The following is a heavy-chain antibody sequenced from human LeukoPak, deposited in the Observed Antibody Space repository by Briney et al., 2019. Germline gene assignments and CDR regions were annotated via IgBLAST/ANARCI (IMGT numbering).Heavy chain of an antibody. CDR1: GFTFSSYG. CDR3: ARLPSPDYRGNDAFDI. J-gene: IGHJ3*02. CDR2: ISSDGGST. V-gene: IGHV3-64*01. Sequence: GGSLRLSCAASGFTFSSYGLHWVRQAPGKGLEYVAAISSDGGSTDYGNSVKGRFTISRDNSKNMLYLQMGSLRAEDMAVYYCARLPSPDYRGNDAFDIWGQGTVVTVSS. D-gene: IGHD4-11*01.